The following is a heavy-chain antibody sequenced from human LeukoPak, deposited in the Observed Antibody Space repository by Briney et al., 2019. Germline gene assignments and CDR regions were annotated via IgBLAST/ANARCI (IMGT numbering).Heavy chain of an antibody. CDR3: ARHPKY. V-gene: IGHV4-39*01. Sequence: PSETLSLTCTVSGGSISSTTYFWGWIRQPPGKGLEWIGSMYYSGSTYYDPSLKSRVTISVDTSKNQFSLSLSSVTAADTAVYYCARHPKYWGQGTLVTVSS. CDR1: GGSISSTTYF. CDR2: MYYSGST. J-gene: IGHJ4*02.